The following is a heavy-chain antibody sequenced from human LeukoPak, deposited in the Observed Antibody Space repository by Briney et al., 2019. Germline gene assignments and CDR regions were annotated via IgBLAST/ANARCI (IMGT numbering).Heavy chain of an antibody. D-gene: IGHD4-23*01. Sequence: GGSLRLSCAASEFTFSTYAMSWVRQAPGKGLEWVSTISGNGGSTYYADSVKGRFTISRDNSKNTLYLQMNSLRAEDTAVYYCAKDRNYGGNPGWGQGTLVTVSS. CDR2: ISGNGGST. V-gene: IGHV3-23*01. J-gene: IGHJ4*02. CDR1: EFTFSTYA. CDR3: AKDRNYGGNPG.